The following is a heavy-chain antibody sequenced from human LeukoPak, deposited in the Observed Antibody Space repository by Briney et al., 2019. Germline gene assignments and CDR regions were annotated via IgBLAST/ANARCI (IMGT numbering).Heavy chain of an antibody. CDR1: GYTFTGYY. V-gene: IGHV1-8*02. D-gene: IGHD6-13*01. J-gene: IGHJ6*03. Sequence: GASVKVSCKASGYTFTGYYMHWVRQAPGQGLEWMGWMNPNSGNTGYAQKFQGRVTMTRNTSISTAYMELSSLRSEDTAVYYCAREMSSWYRRYYYYYMDVWGKGTTVTISS. CDR2: MNPNSGNT. CDR3: AREMSSWYRRYYYYYMDV.